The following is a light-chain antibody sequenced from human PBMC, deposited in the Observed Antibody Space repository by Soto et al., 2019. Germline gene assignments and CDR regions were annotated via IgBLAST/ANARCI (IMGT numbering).Light chain of an antibody. CDR3: ATWDDSLNAFYV. CDR2: TNN. V-gene: IGLV1-44*01. J-gene: IGLJ1*01. Sequence: QSALTQPASVSGSPGQSITISCTGTSSDVGGYNFVSWYQHLPGTAPKLLIYTNNQRPSGVPDRFSGSKSGTSASLTISGLQSEDEADYYCATWDDSLNAFYVFGTGTKVTVL. CDR1: SSDVGGYNF.